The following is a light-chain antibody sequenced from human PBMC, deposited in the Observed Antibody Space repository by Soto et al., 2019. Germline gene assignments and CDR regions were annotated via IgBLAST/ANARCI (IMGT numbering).Light chain of an antibody. Sequence: QSALTQPASVSGSPGQSITISCTGTSSDVGGYNYVSWYQHHPGKAPKLMIYDVSNRPSGVSNRFSGSKSGNTASLIISGLQAEDEADYYCSSYTSSGTLSTYVFGTGTKSPS. CDR1: SSDVGGYNY. J-gene: IGLJ1*01. V-gene: IGLV2-14*03. CDR3: SSYTSSGTLSTYV. CDR2: DVS.